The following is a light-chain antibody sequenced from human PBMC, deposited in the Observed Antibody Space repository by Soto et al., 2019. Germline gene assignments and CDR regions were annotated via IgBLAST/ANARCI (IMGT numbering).Light chain of an antibody. Sequence: EIVLTQSPGTLSLSPGERATLSCRASQSVSSTYLAWYQQKPGQAPRLLIYGALSRATGIPDRFSGSGSGTDYTLTITRLVPEDFAVYYCHHYGSSPYTFGQGTKLEIK. CDR1: QSVSSTY. CDR2: GAL. J-gene: IGKJ2*01. CDR3: HHYGSSPYT. V-gene: IGKV3-20*01.